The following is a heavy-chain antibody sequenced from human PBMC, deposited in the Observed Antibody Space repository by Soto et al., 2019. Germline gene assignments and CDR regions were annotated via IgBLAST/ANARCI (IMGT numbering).Heavy chain of an antibody. CDR1: GYTFTSYY. J-gene: IGHJ5*02. CDR2: INPSGGST. Sequence: ASVKVSCKASGYTFTSYYMHWVRQAPGQGLEWMGIINPSGGSTSYAQKFQGRVTMTRDTSTSTVYMELSSLRSEDTAVYYCAGELLWFGGPLPQPGSFLFDPWGQGTLVTVSS. D-gene: IGHD3-10*01. CDR3: AGELLWFGGPLPQPGSFLFDP. V-gene: IGHV1-46*03.